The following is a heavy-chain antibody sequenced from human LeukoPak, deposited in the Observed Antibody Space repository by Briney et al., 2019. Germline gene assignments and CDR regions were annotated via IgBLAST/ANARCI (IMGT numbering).Heavy chain of an antibody. CDR3: ARQSISGSSLSYFDY. V-gene: IGHV4-59*01. D-gene: IGHD3-22*01. CDR1: GGSINSYY. Sequence: SETLSLTCTVPGGSINSYYWSWIRPPPGKRLEWIGNIYDSGSTNYNPSLKSRLTISVDTSKNQCSLKLISVTAADTAVYYCARQSISGSSLSYFDYWGQGTLVNVSS. J-gene: IGHJ4*02. CDR2: IYDSGST.